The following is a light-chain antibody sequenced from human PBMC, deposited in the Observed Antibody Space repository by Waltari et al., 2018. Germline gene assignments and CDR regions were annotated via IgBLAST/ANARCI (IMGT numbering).Light chain of an antibody. V-gene: IGLV2-8*01. J-gene: IGLJ3*02. Sequence: QSALTQSPSASGSPGQSVTISCTGTSSDYVSWFQHHPGKAPKLMIYEVSKRPSGVPDRFSGSKSGNTASLTVSGLQTDDEAHYYCSSYADNTLVFGGGTKLTVL. CDR3: SSYADNTLV. CDR2: EVS. CDR1: SSDY.